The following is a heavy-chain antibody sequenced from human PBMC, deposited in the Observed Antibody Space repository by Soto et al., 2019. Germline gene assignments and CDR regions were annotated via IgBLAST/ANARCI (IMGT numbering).Heavy chain of an antibody. Sequence: KTSETLSLTCTVSGGSISSGGYYWSWIRQHPGKGLEWIGYIYYSGSTYYNPSLKSRVTISVDTSKNQFSLKLSSVTAADTAVYYCTSCSHENWFDPWGQGTLVTVSS. CDR2: IYYSGST. D-gene: IGHD2-2*01. CDR3: TSCSHENWFDP. V-gene: IGHV4-31*03. CDR1: GGSISSGGYY. J-gene: IGHJ5*02.